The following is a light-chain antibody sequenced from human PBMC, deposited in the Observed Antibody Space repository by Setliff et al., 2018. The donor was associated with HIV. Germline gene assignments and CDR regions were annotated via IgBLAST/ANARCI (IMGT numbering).Light chain of an antibody. J-gene: IGLJ1*01. CDR2: DVT. V-gene: IGLV2-11*01. Sequence: QSALTQPRSVSGSPGQSVTISCTGTSNDVGGHNYVSWYQQHPGKAPKVIIYDVTKRPSGVPDRFSGSKSGNTASLTISGLQAEDEADYYCCSYAGNYTAHYVFGTGTKVTV. CDR1: SNDVGGHNY. CDR3: CSYAGNYTAHYV.